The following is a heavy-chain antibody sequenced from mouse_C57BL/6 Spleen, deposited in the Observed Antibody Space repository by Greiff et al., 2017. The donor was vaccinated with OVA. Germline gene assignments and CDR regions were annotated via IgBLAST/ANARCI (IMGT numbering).Heavy chain of an antibody. CDR2: IWSGGST. V-gene: IGHV2-2*01. CDR3: ARNSYYYGSSSFAY. CDR1: GFSLTSYG. J-gene: IGHJ3*01. Sequence: VQLQQSGPGLVQPSQSLSITCTVSGFSLTSYGVHWVRQSPGKGLEWLGVIWSGGSTDYNAAFISRLSISKDNSKSQVFFKMNSLQADDTAIYYCARNSYYYGSSSFAYWGQGTLVTVSA. D-gene: IGHD1-1*01.